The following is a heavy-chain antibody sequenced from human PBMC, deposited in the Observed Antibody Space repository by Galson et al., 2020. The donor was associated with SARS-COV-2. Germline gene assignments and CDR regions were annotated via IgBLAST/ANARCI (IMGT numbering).Heavy chain of an antibody. Sequence: GGSLRLSCAASGFTFDTYWMSWVRQAPGKGPEWVANIKQDGSETNYVDSVKGRFTISRDNGKNSLYLQMNSLRAEDTAVYYCARTRSKSEIEELLFGSFRFVFHFNGMDVWGQGTTVTVSS. J-gene: IGHJ6*02. CDR1: GFTFDTYW. CDR3: ARTRSKSEIEELLFGSFRFVFHFNGMDV. V-gene: IGHV3-7*01. D-gene: IGHD3-10*01. CDR2: IKQDGSET.